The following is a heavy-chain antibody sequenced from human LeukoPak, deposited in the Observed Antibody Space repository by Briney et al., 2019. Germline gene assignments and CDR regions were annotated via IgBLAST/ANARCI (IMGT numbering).Heavy chain of an antibody. Sequence: GGSLRLSCAASGFTFNSYSMSWVRQAPGKGLEWVANIKQDGSAKYYVDSVKGRFIISRDNGNNLVYLQMNSLRAEDTAVYYCARDRNYGESTDYWGQGTLVTVSS. CDR1: GFTFNSYS. CDR3: ARDRNYGESTDY. J-gene: IGHJ4*02. CDR2: IKQDGSAK. D-gene: IGHD4-17*01. V-gene: IGHV3-7*01.